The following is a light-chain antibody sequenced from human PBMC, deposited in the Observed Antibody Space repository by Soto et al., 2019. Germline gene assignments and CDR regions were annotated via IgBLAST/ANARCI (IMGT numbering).Light chain of an antibody. J-gene: IGKJ1*01. Sequence: DIQMTQSPSSLSASVGDRVTITCRASQSIKSYLSWYQHKPGEAPNLLIHDATTLQSGVPSRFSGSGSGTDFTLTSSGLQPEDFATYYCQQSFITPRAFGQGTKVDIK. CDR1: QSIKSY. V-gene: IGKV1-39*01. CDR3: QQSFITPRA. CDR2: DAT.